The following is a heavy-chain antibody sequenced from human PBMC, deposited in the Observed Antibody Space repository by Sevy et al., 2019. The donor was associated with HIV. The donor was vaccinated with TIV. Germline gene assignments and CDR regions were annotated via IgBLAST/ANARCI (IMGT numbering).Heavy chain of an antibody. D-gene: IGHD1-26*01. CDR3: AATATHFDY. J-gene: IGHJ4*02. CDR1: GFTFSSFG. Sequence: GGSLRLSCAASGFTFSSFGMHWVRQAPGKGLEWVAVIWYEGSTTYYADAVRGRFTISRDSSTNTLYLQMNSLRADDTAVDYCAATATHFDYWGQGTLVTVSS. CDR2: IWYEGSTT. V-gene: IGHV3-33*01.